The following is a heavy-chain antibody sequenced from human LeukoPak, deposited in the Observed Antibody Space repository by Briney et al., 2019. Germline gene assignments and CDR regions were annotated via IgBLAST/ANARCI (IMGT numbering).Heavy chain of an antibody. CDR1: GGSVRSGNYF. CDR3: ARLIRCGGDCYSFDY. CDR2: IYYSGST. V-gene: IGHV4-39*01. J-gene: IGHJ4*02. Sequence: SETLSLTCTVSGGSVRSGNYFWSWIRQPPGKGLEWIGSIYYSGSTYYNPSLKIRITISVDTSKNQFSLQLSSVTAADTAVYYCARLIRCGGDCYSFDYWGQGTLVTVPS. D-gene: IGHD2-21*02.